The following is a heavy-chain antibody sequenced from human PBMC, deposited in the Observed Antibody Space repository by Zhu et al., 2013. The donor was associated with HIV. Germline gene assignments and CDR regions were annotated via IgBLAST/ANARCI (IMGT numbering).Heavy chain of an antibody. CDR1: GGPFNIYY. CDR2: IYHGGSA. V-gene: IGHV4-34*02. D-gene: IGHD4-17*01. Sequence: VQLQQWGAGLLKPSETLSLTCAVYGGPFNIYYWSWIRQSPGKGLEWIGQIYHGGSANYNPSLKSRVTISMDTSKNQVSLNLSSVTAADTAVYYCARGQVPSPAVTTDVWRPRRPAKNQYPLTWFDPWGQGTLVIVSS. CDR3: ARGQVPSPAVTTDVWRPRRPAKNQYPLTWFDP. J-gene: IGHJ5*02.